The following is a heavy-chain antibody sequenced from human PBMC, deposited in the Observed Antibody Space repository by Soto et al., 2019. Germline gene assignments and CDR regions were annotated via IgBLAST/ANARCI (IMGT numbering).Heavy chain of an antibody. D-gene: IGHD4-17*01. CDR2: IYPGDSDT. J-gene: IGHJ3*02. V-gene: IGHV5-51*01. Sequence: RGESLKISCKGSGYTFTSYWIGWVRQMPGKGLEWMGIIYPGDSDTRYSPSFQGQVTISADKTINTAYLQWSSLKAADTAVYYCARDRCGDYELACAFDIWGQGTMVTVSS. CDR1: GYTFTSYW. CDR3: ARDRCGDYELACAFDI.